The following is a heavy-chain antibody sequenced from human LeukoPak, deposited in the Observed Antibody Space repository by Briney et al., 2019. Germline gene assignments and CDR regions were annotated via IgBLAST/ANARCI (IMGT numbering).Heavy chain of an antibody. CDR3: VREDISTYAFDI. D-gene: IGHD2-15*01. CDR2: ISYDGSNK. CDR1: GFTFSSYA. J-gene: IGHJ3*02. Sequence: GGSLRLSCAASGFTFSSYAMHWVGQAPGKGLEWVAVISYDGSNKYYADSVKGRFTISRDNSKNTLYLQMNSLRVEDTAVYYCVREDISTYAFDIWGQGTMVTVSS. V-gene: IGHV3-30*03.